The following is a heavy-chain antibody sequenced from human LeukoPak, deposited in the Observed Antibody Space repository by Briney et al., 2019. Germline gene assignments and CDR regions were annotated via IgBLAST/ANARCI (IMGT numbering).Heavy chain of an antibody. CDR1: GYTFTSYY. CDR3: ARGYSGSYWKTDAFDI. CDR2: MNPNSGNT. Sequence: GASVKVSCKASGYTFTSYYMHWVRQATGQGLEWMGWMNPNSGNTGYAQKFQGRVTMTRNTSISTAYMELSSLRSEDTAVYYCARGYSGSYWKTDAFDIWGQGTMVTVSS. V-gene: IGHV1-8*02. D-gene: IGHD1-26*01. J-gene: IGHJ3*02.